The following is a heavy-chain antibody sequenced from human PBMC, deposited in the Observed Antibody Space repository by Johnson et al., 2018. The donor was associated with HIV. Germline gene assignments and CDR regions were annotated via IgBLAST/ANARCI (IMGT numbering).Heavy chain of an antibody. D-gene: IGHD3-10*01. CDR1: GFTFSDYY. Sequence: QVQLVESGGGLVKPVGSLRLSCAASGFTFSDYYMSWIRQAPGKGLEWVSYISSSGSLTYYADSVEGRFTISRDSAKNSLYLQMNSLRAEDMAVYYCARGPTRFAAFDIWGQGTMVTVSS. J-gene: IGHJ3*02. CDR2: ISSSGSLT. V-gene: IGHV3-11*01. CDR3: ARGPTRFAAFDI.